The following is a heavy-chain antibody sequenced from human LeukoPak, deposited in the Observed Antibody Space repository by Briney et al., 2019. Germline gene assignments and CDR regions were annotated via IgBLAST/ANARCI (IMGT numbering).Heavy chain of an antibody. CDR3: ARGGDGYMAYYFDY. CDR2: IYHSGST. D-gene: IGHD5-24*01. CDR1: GGSISSGSYY. J-gene: IGHJ4*02. Sequence: PSETLSLTCTVSGGSISSGSYYWSWIRQPPGKGLEWIGYIYHSGSTYYNPSLKSRVTISVDRSKNQFSLKLSSVTAADTAVYYCARGGDGYMAYYFDYWGQGTLVTVSS. V-gene: IGHV4-30-2*01.